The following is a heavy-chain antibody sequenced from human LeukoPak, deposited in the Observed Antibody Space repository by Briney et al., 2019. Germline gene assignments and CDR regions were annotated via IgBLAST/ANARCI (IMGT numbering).Heavy chain of an antibody. Sequence: GESLRLSCAASGFTFSNFAMTWVRQAPGKGLQWVSALSGTGGSTYYAGFLEGRFTISRDNSKSTLYLQIHSLTAEDTAVSYCAKSGLPGPPAWFDPWGQGTLVIVSS. CDR3: AKSGLPGPPAWFDP. V-gene: IGHV3-23*01. D-gene: IGHD1-14*01. J-gene: IGHJ5*02. CDR2: LSGTGGST. CDR1: GFTFSNFA.